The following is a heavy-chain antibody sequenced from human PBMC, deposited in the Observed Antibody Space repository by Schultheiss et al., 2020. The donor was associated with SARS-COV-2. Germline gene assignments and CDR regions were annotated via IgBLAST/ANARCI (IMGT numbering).Heavy chain of an antibody. Sequence: ASVKVSCKASGYTFTSYDINWVRQAAGHGLEWMGYMNPNSGHTGYAQQFQGRVTMTIDTSITTAYMELSNLRSDDTAIYYCARELRVDKYWGQGTLVTVSS. CDR3: ARELRVDKY. CDR1: GYTFTSYD. V-gene: IGHV1-8*01. J-gene: IGHJ4*02. D-gene: IGHD5-12*01. CDR2: MNPNSGHT.